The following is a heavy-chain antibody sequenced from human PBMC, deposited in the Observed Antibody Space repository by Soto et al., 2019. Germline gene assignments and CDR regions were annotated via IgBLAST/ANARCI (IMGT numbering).Heavy chain of an antibody. J-gene: IGHJ4*02. CDR3: ARSSYDSSGYIFDY. D-gene: IGHD3-22*01. CDR1: GGSISSGGNY. Sequence: SETLSLTCTVSGGSISSGGNYWSWIRQHPGKGLGWIGYIYYSGSTYYNPSLKSRVTISVDTSKKQFSLKLSSVTAADTAVYYCARSSYDSSGYIFDYWGQGTLVTVSS. CDR2: IYYSGST. V-gene: IGHV4-31*03.